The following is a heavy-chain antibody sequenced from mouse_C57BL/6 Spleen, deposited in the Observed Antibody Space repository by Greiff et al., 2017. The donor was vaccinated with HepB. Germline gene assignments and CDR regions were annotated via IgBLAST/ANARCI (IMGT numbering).Heavy chain of an antibody. Sequence: VHLVESGAELARPGASVKLSCKASGYTFTSYGISWVKQRTGQGLEWIGEIYPRSGNTYYNEKFKGKATLTADKSSSTAYMELRSLTSEDSAVYFCARLSTMPSMDYWGQGTSVTVSS. J-gene: IGHJ4*01. CDR3: ARLSTMPSMDY. CDR1: GYTFTSYG. V-gene: IGHV1-81*01. D-gene: IGHD2-1*01. CDR2: IYPRSGNT.